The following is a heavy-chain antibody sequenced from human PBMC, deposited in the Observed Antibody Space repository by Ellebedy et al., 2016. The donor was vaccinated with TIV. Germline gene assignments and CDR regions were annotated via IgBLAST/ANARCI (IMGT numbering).Heavy chain of an antibody. CDR1: GGSISSYY. Sequence: SETLSLTXTVSGGSISSYYWSWIRQPPGKGLEWIGYIYYSGSTNYNPSLKSRVTISVDTSKNQFSLKLSSVTAADTAVYHCAREVKGSTMIVFYNWFDPWGQGTLVTVSS. J-gene: IGHJ5*02. D-gene: IGHD3-22*01. CDR2: IYYSGST. V-gene: IGHV4-59*01. CDR3: AREVKGSTMIVFYNWFDP.